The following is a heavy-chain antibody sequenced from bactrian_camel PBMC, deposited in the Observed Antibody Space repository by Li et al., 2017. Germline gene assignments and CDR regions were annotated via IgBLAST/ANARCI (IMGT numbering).Heavy chain of an antibody. CDR2: IDPYGNT. D-gene: IGHD6*01. J-gene: IGHJ4*01. CDR1: GFSFSDYV. CDR3: AKAEYSGSSYNS. Sequence: VQLVGSGGGSVQPGGSLRLSCAASGFSFSDYVKSWFRRAPGKELEGVAAIDPYGNTSVVDSVKGRFTISQDNAKHTIYLHMTNLKPEDTARYYCAKAEYSGSSYNSWGQGTQVTVS. V-gene: IGHV3S42*01.